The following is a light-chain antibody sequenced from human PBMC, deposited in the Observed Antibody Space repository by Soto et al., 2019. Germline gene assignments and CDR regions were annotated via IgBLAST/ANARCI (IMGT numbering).Light chain of an antibody. CDR2: DVS. CDR3: QQNNSSPHT. CDR1: QSVRIS. Sequence: MTQSPSSLSVSLGERATLSCRASQSVRISLDWYQQKPGQAPRLLIYDVSTWATGVPARFSGSGSGTEFTLTISSPQSEDFAVYYCQQNNSSPHTFGQGTKLEIK. V-gene: IGKV3-15*01. J-gene: IGKJ2*01.